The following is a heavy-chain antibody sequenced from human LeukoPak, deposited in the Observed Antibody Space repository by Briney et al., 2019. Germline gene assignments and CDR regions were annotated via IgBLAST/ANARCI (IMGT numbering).Heavy chain of an antibody. CDR1: GFTFSSYA. J-gene: IGHJ4*02. Sequence: GGSLRPSCAASGFTFSSYAMNWVRQAPGKGLEWVSSISRSSSDIYYADSAKGRFTISRDNAKNSLYLQVNSLRAEDTAVYYCAREYCSGISCYMDYWGQGTLVSVSS. D-gene: IGHD2-2*02. CDR2: ISRSSSDI. V-gene: IGHV3-21*01. CDR3: AREYCSGISCYMDY.